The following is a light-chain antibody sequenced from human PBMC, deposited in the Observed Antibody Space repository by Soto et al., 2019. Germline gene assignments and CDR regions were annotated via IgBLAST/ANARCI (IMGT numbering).Light chain of an antibody. Sequence: QSALTQPPSASGSPGQSVTISCTGSSSDVGGYTYVSWYQQHPAKAPKLMIYEVSKRPSGVPDRLSGSKSGNTASLTVSGFQAEDEADYYCRSYGGSNTGVFGGGTKLTVL. CDR3: RSYGGSNTGV. CDR2: EVS. CDR1: SSDVGGYTY. J-gene: IGLJ2*01. V-gene: IGLV2-8*01.